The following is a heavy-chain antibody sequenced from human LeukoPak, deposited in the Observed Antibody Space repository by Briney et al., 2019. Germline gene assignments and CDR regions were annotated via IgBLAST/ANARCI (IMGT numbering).Heavy chain of an antibody. Sequence: PSETLSLTCTVSGGSISSYYWSWIRQPAGKGLEWIGRIYTSGSTNYNPSLKSRVTISVDKSKNQFSLKLSSVTAADTAVYYCARDWTYYDSNGYYRGLYYFDYWGQGTLVTVSS. CDR3: ARDWTYYDSNGYYRGLYYFDY. CDR1: GGSISSYY. V-gene: IGHV4-4*07. D-gene: IGHD3-22*01. J-gene: IGHJ4*02. CDR2: IYTSGST.